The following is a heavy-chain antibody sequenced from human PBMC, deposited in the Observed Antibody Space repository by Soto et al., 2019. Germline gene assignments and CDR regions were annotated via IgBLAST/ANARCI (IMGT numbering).Heavy chain of an antibody. D-gene: IGHD2-15*01. CDR1: RFTFNSYS. V-gene: IGHV3-21*01. Sequence: PGGSLRLSSAACRFTFNSYSMNWVRQAPGKGLEWVSSISSSASHINYADSVKGRFTISRDNAKKSLYLQMNSLRAEDTAVYYCARGYTGYCSGGTCYWFDPWGQGTLVTVSS. J-gene: IGHJ5*02. CDR2: ISSSASHI. CDR3: ARGYTGYCSGGTCYWFDP.